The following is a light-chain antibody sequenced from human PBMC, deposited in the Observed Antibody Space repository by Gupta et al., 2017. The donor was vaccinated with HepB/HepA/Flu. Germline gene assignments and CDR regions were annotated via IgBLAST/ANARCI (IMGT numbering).Light chain of an antibody. Sequence: QLMVTQSSSASASLGSSVKLTCTLSSGYSHHSIGWHQQQPGKAPRFLMKVESSGRYNKGSRIPDRFSGSSSGAARYLTISNLQSEDEADYYCETWDSNIRVFGGGTKLTVL. J-gene: IGLJ2*01. V-gene: IGLV4-60*03. CDR2: VESSGRY. CDR3: ETWDSNIRV. CDR1: SGYSHHS.